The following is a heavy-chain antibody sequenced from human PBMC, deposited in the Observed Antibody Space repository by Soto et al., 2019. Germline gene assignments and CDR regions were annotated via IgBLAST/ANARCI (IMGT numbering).Heavy chain of an antibody. D-gene: IGHD5-12*01. CDR1: GGTFSSYA. CDR3: ARDQRGYSGCDRSGFDP. Sequence: QVQLVQSGAEVKKPGSSVKVSCKASGGTFSSYAISWVRQAPGQGLEWMGGIIPIFGTANYAQKFQGRVTITADESTSTAYMELSSLRSEDTAVYYCARDQRGYSGCDRSGFDPWGQGTLVTVSS. CDR2: IIPIFGTA. V-gene: IGHV1-69*01. J-gene: IGHJ5*02.